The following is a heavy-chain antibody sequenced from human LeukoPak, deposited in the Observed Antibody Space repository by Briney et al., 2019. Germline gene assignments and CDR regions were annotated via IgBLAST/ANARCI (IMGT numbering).Heavy chain of an antibody. V-gene: IGHV3-53*01. D-gene: IGHD6-19*01. CDR3: ARDTGYSSGFDY. CDR2: IYSGGST. Sequence: RGSLRLSCAASGFTVSSNYMSWVRQAPGKGRGWGSVIYSGGSTYYADSVKGRFTMSRDNSKNTLYLQMNSLRAEDTAVYYCARDTGYSSGFDYWGQGTLVTVSS. J-gene: IGHJ4*02. CDR1: GFTVSSNY.